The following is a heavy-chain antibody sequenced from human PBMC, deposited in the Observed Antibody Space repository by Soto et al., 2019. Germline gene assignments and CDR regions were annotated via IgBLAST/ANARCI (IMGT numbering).Heavy chain of an antibody. CDR1: GFTLNNYG. D-gene: IGHD4-17*01. Sequence: GGSLELSCAAPGFTLNNYGMSWVRQAPGKGLEWVSAITDSGGSTYYADSVKGRFTISRDNSKNTVYLQMNSLRAEDTAVYYCAKAATVVTLYYFDYWGQGXLVTVYS. J-gene: IGHJ4*02. V-gene: IGHV3-23*01. CDR2: ITDSGGST. CDR3: AKAATVVTLYYFDY.